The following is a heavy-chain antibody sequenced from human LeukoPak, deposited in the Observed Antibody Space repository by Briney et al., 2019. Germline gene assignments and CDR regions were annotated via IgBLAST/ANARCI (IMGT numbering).Heavy chain of an antibody. D-gene: IGHD6-6*01. CDR3: ARHLSPYSNSSSYYYGMDV. Sequence: PSETLSLTCTVSGGSLSSYHWSWIRQPPGKGLEWIGYIYYSGSTNYNPSLKSRVTISEDTSKNQFSLKVRSVTAADTAVYYCARHLSPYSNSSSYYYGMDVWGQGTTVTVSS. J-gene: IGHJ6*02. V-gene: IGHV4-59*08. CDR2: IYYSGST. CDR1: GGSLSSYH.